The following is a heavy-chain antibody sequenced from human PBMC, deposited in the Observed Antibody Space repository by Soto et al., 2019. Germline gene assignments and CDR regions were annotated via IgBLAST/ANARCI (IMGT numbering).Heavy chain of an antibody. CDR3: ARERYQLISDGMDV. D-gene: IGHD2-2*01. CDR2: INPQTGGT. V-gene: IGHV1-2*02. Sequence: QVQLVQAGAEVKTPGASVRVSCKASGYTFTGYYIHWVREAPGQGLEWMGWINPQTGGTSYAQKFQGRVTFSRDTSINTAYLELSRLRFDDAAVYFCARERYQLISDGMDVWGQGTTVTVSS. CDR1: GYTFTGYY. J-gene: IGHJ6*02.